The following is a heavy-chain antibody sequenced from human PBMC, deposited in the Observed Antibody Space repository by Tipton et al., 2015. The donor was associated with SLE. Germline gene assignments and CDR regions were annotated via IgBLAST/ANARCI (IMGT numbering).Heavy chain of an antibody. CDR1: GGSISSYY. Sequence: TLSLTCAVYGGSISSYYWSWIRQPPGKGLEWIGYIYYSGSTNYNPSLKSRVTISVDTSKNQFSLKLSSVTAADTAVYYCARERNSGYDWGHYYYFMDVWGEGTTVTVSS. CDR2: IYYSGST. D-gene: IGHD5-12*01. J-gene: IGHJ6*03. V-gene: IGHV4-59*12. CDR3: ARERNSGYDWGHYYYFMDV.